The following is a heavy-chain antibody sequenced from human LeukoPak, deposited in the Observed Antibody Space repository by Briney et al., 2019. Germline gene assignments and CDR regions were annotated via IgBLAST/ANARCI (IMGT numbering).Heavy chain of an antibody. J-gene: IGHJ4*02. CDR1: GFTFGSYA. D-gene: IGHD2-2*01. CDR2: LSGSGDTT. CDR3: AKDRRVGCSTTTCYLFDS. Sequence: PGGSLRLSCAASGFTFGSYAMNWVRQAQGKGLEWVSVLSGSGDTTYYADSVKGRFTISRDNSKNTLYLQMNSLRAEDTAVYYCAKDRRVGCSTTTCYLFDSWGQGTLVTVSS. V-gene: IGHV3-23*01.